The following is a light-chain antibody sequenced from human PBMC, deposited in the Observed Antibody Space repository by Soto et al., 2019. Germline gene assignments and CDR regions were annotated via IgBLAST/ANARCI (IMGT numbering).Light chain of an antibody. CDR2: RAT. CDR1: QGVKSQC. Sequence: ENVLTQSPCTLSLSPGDIATLSCRASQGVKSQCLAWLQRRPGQPPRLLIHRATFRATDISDRFSGSGSGTDFPLTITRLGPEGFAVYYCQQYGDSPWAFGQGTKVEVK. J-gene: IGKJ1*01. CDR3: QQYGDSPWA. V-gene: IGKV3-20*01.